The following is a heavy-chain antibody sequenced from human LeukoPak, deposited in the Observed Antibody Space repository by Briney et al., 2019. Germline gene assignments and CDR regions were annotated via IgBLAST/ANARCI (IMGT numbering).Heavy chain of an antibody. CDR3: ARDSYYGSGNSYYGMDV. CDR2: INPSGGST. V-gene: IGHV1-46*01. Sequence: ASVKVSCKASGYTFTSYDINWVRQAPGQGLEWMGIINPSGGSTSYAQKFQGRVTMTRDTSTSTVYMELSSLRSEDTAVYYCARDSYYGSGNSYYGMDVWGQGTTVTVSS. D-gene: IGHD3-10*01. CDR1: GYTFTSYD. J-gene: IGHJ6*02.